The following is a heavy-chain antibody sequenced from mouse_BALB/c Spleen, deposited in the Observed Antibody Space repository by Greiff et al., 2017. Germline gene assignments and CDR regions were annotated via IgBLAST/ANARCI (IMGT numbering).Heavy chain of an antibody. CDR1: GFTFSSYG. CDR3: ARRKYGD. Sequence: EVKLVESGGDLVKPGGSLKLSCAASGFTFSSYGMSWVRQTPDKRLEWVATISSGGSYTYYPDSVKGRFTISRDNAKNTLYLQMSSLKSEDTAMYYCARRKYGDWGQGTTLTVSS. J-gene: IGHJ2*01. V-gene: IGHV5-6*02. CDR2: ISSGGSYT. D-gene: IGHD1-1*02.